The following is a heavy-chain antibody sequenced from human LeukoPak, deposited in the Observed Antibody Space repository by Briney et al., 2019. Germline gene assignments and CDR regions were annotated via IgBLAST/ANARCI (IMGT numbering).Heavy chain of an antibody. Sequence: GGSLRLSCAASGFTFSSYAMSWVRQAPGKGLEWVSAISGSGGSTYYADSVKGRFTISRDNSKNTLYLQMNSLRAEDTAVYYCAKGYYYGSGSYYKRYGMDVWGQGTTVTVSS. D-gene: IGHD3-10*01. V-gene: IGHV3-23*01. CDR1: GFTFSSYA. J-gene: IGHJ6*02. CDR2: ISGSGGST. CDR3: AKGYYYGSGSYYKRYGMDV.